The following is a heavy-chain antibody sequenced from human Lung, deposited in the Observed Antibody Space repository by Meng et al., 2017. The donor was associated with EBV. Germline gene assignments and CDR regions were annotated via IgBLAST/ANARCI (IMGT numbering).Heavy chain of an antibody. CDR2: INYSGIT. V-gene: IGHV4-34*01. J-gene: IGHJ4*02. CDR3: GRDQGRQLINH. D-gene: IGHD1-1*01. CDR1: GRSFSSSY. Sequence: GQLQQGGAGLLKPSETPSLTCGVSGRSFSSSYWSWIRQPPGKGLEWIGQINYSGITNYNPSLKSRVVISVDRSKNQFSLNLSSVTAADTAVYYCGRDQGRQLINHWGQGTLVTVSS.